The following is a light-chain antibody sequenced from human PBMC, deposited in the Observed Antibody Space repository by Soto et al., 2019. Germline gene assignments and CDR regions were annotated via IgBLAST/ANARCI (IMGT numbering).Light chain of an antibody. Sequence: QSVLTQPPSASGTPGQRVTISCSGSSSNIGSNYVYWYQQLPGTAPKLLIYTNDQRPSGVPARFSGSKSGTSASLAISGLRSEDEADYYCAAWDDSLRGWVFGGGTKLTVL. CDR3: AAWDDSLRGWV. CDR1: SSNIGSNY. CDR2: TND. V-gene: IGLV1-47*02. J-gene: IGLJ3*02.